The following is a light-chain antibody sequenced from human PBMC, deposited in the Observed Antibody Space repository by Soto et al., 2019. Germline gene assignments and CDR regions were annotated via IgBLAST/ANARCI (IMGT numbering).Light chain of an antibody. CDR1: SSDVGGYNY. CDR3: CSDAGSYTLV. J-gene: IGLJ3*02. V-gene: IGLV2-11*01. CDR2: DVS. Sequence: QSALTQPRSVSGSPGQSVTISCTGTSSDVGGYNYVSWYQQHPGKAPKLMIYDVSKRPSRVPDRFSGSKSGNTASLTISGLQAEDEADYCCCSDAGSYTLVFGGGTKLTVL.